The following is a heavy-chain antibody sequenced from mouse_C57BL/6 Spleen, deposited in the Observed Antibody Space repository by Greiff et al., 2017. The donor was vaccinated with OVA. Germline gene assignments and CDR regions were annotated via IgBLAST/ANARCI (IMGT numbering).Heavy chain of an antibody. CDR3: AREVYSNSFAN. CDR2: ISYDGSN. D-gene: IGHD2-5*01. Sequence: EVKLQESGPGLVKPSQSLSLTCSVTGYSITSGYYWNWIRQFPGNKLEWMGYISYDGSNNYNPSLKNQISITRDTSKNQFFLKLNSVTTEDTATYYCAREVYSNSFANWGKGTLVTVSA. CDR1: GYSITSGYY. V-gene: IGHV3-6*01. J-gene: IGHJ3*01.